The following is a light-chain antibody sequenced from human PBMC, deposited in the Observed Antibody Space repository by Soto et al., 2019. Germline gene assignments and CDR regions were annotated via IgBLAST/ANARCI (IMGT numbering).Light chain of an antibody. CDR2: GAS. Sequence: EIVMTQSPATLSVSPGERATLSCGANQNINKYLAWYQQKPGQAPRLLIYGASIRAADIPARFSGSGSGAEFTLTISILQSEDFAVYYCQQYQYWPLTFGGGTKVEI. V-gene: IGKV3D-15*03. J-gene: IGKJ4*01. CDR3: QQYQYWPLT. CDR1: QNINKY.